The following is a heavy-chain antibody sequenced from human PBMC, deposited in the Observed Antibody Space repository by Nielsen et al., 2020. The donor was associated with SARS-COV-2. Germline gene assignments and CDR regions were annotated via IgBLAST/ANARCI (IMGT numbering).Heavy chain of an antibody. V-gene: IGHV4-59*01. D-gene: IGHD2-15*01. J-gene: IGHJ4*02. CDR3: ARSVVGGATQSVWHFEY. CDR1: GGSISNYY. Sequence: SETLSLTCAVSGGSISNYYWSWIRQSPGKGLEWIGYIYYSGSTNYNPSLKSRVTISVDTSKNQFSLKLRSVTAADTAVYYCARSVVGGATQSVWHFEYWGQGTLVTVSA. CDR2: IYYSGST.